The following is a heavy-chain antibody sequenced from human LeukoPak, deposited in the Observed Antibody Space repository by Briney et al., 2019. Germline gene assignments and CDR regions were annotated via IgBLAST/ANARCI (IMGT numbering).Heavy chain of an antibody. D-gene: IGHD1-26*01. V-gene: IGHV3-21*01. CDR2: ISSSSSYI. Sequence: SGGSLRLSCTASGITFTNYWMHWVRQAPGKGLEWVSSISSSSSYIYYADSVKGRFTISRDNAKNSLYRQMNSLRAEDTAVYYCARGYSGSYRGGYWGQGTLVTVSS. J-gene: IGHJ4*02. CDR1: GITFTNYW. CDR3: ARGYSGSYRGGY.